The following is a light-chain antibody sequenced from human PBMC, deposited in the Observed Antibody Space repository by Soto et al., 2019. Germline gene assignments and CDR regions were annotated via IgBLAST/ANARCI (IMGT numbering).Light chain of an antibody. CDR3: CSYAGRSTWV. V-gene: IGLV2-23*01. CDR1: SSDVGNYDL. Sequence: QAVVTQPASVSGSPGQSITISCTGSSSDVGNYDLVSWYQQHPGKVPKLMIYEGSKRPSGVSHRFSGSKSGNTASLTISGLQAEDEADYYCCSYAGRSTWVFGGGTKVTVL. CDR2: EGS. J-gene: IGLJ3*02.